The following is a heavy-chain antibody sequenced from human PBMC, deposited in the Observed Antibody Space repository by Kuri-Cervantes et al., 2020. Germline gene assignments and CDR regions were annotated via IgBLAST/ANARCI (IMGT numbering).Heavy chain of an antibody. V-gene: IGHV4-59*13. J-gene: IGHJ4*02. CDR2: IFYSGST. D-gene: IGHD3-10*01. CDR1: GGSINNYY. Sequence: SETLSLTCTVSGGSINNYYWSWIRQPPGKGLEWIGYIFYSGSTNYNPSLKSRVTISVDTSKTQFSLKLDSVTAADTAVYYCARVGFDGLWFGELAHFDYWGQGSLVTVSS. CDR3: ARVGFDGLWFGELAHFDY.